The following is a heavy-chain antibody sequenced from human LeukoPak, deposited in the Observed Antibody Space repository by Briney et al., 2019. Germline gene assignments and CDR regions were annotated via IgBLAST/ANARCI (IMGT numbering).Heavy chain of an antibody. D-gene: IGHD2-21*02. CDR2: IYHSGST. Sequence: SETLSLTRAVSGYSISSGYYWGWIRPPPGKGLEWIGSIYHSGSTYYNPSLKSRVTISVDTSKNQFSLKLSSVTAADTAVYYCAGGDPSEMDVWGKGTTVTVSS. J-gene: IGHJ6*04. CDR1: GYSISSGYY. CDR3: AGGDPSEMDV. V-gene: IGHV4-38-2*01.